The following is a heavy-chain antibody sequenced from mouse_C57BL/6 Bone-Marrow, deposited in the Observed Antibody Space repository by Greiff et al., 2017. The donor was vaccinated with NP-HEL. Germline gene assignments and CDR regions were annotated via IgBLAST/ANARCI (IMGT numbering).Heavy chain of an antibody. D-gene: IGHD3-3*01. CDR2: INPSSGYT. CDR1: GYTFTSYT. V-gene: IGHV1-4*01. J-gene: IGHJ3*01. CDR3: ARRRGDSWFAY. Sequence: QVQLQQSGAELARPGASVKMSCKASGYTFTSYTMHWVKQRPGQGLEWIGYINPSSGYTKYNQKFKDKATLTADKSSSTAYMQLSSLTSEDSAVYYCARRRGDSWFAYWGQGTLVTVSA.